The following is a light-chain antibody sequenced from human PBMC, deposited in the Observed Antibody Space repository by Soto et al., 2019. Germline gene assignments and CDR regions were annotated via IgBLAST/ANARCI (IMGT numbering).Light chain of an antibody. CDR3: QTDNSAPPWT. V-gene: IGKV1-27*01. Sequence: DIQMTQSPSSLSASVGDRVTITCRASQGISNYLAWYQQKPGKVPKILIYAASTLQSGVPSRFSGSGSGTDFTPTISSPQPKDVATYYCQTDNSAPPWTFGQGTKVEIK. CDR1: QGISNY. CDR2: AAS. J-gene: IGKJ1*01.